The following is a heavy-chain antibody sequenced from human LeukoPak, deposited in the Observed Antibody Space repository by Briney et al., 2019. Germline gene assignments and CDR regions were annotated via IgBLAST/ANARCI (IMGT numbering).Heavy chain of an antibody. Sequence: ASVKVSCNASGYTFTGYYMHWVRQAPGQGLEWMGWINPNSGGTNYAQKFQGRVTMTRDTSISTAYMELSRLRSDDTAVYYCARDPGSGSYPLYYLDYWGQGTLVTVSS. CDR2: INPNSGGT. CDR1: GYTFTGYY. CDR3: ARDPGSGSYPLYYLDY. D-gene: IGHD1-26*01. V-gene: IGHV1-2*02. J-gene: IGHJ4*02.